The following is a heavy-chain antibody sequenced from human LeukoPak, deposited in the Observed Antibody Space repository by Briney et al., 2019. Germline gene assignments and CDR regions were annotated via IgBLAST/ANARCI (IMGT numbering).Heavy chain of an antibody. V-gene: IGHV3-9*01. J-gene: IGHJ3*02. CDR1: GFTFDDYA. D-gene: IGHD3-22*01. CDR3: AKDILTVYDSSGYYTDAFDI. CDR2: ITWNSGTI. Sequence: GGSLRLSCAASGFTFDDYAMHWVRQGPGKGLEWVSGITWNSGTIGYADSVKGRFTISRDNAKNSLYLQMNSLRAEDTALYYCAKDILTVYDSSGYYTDAFDIWGQGTMVTVSS.